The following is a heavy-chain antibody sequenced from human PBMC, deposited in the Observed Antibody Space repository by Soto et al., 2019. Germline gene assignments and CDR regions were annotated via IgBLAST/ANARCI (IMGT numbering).Heavy chain of an antibody. J-gene: IGHJ6*03. Sequence: SETLSLTCTVSGGSISSSSYYWGWIRQPPGKGLEWIGSIYYSGSTNYNPSLKSRVTISVDTSKNQFSLKLSSVTAADTAVYYCARGVRETGTTGFGVYYYYMDVWGKGTTVTRLL. CDR2: IYYSGST. CDR1: GGSISSSSYY. CDR3: ARGVRETGTTGFGVYYYYMDV. V-gene: IGHV4-39*07. D-gene: IGHD1-7*01.